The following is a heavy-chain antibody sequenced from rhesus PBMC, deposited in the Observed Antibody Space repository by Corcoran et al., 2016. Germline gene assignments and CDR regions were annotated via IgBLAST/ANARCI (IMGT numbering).Heavy chain of an antibody. D-gene: IGHD1-1*01. J-gene: IGHJ3*01. Sequence: QVQLQESGPGLVKPSTTLSLTCAVSGYSISSGYYWGWIRQPPGKGLEYIGYISGSSGSTYYNPSLKSRVTISKDTSKNQFSLKLSSVTAADTAVYYCARSNFDAFDFWGQGLRVTVSS. CDR2: ISGSSGST. CDR3: ARSNFDAFDF. V-gene: IGHV4-99*01. CDR1: GYSISSGYY.